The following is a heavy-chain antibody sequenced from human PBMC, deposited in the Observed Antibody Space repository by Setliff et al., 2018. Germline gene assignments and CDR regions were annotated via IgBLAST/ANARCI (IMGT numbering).Heavy chain of an antibody. CDR1: GATFSSHG. D-gene: IGHD3-22*01. V-gene: IGHV1-69*05. J-gene: IGHJ6*03. CDR3: VREGVDSRSSTDYRYYMDV. Sequence: SVKVSCKASGATFSSHGISWVRQAPGQGLEWMGGTIPVFGTTEYAQKFQGRLTIITDESTNTAFMQLSSLRSDDTAVYYCVREGVDSRSSTDYRYYMDVWGKGTTVTVSS. CDR2: TIPVFGTT.